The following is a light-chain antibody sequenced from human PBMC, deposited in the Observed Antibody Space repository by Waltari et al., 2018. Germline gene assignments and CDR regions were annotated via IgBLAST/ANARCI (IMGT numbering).Light chain of an antibody. J-gene: IGLJ3*02. CDR2: DVS. CDR1: SSDVGGYNY. Sequence: QSALTQPRSVSGSPGQSVTISCTGTSSDVGGYNYVSWHQQHPGKAPKLMIYDVSKRPSGVPDRFSGSKSGNTASLTISGLQAEDEADYYCCSYAGSYTWVFGGVTKLTVL. V-gene: IGLV2-11*01. CDR3: CSYAGSYTWV.